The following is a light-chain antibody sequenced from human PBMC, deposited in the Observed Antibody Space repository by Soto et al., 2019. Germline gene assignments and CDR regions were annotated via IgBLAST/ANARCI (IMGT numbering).Light chain of an antibody. Sequence: VQMTLSPSSLSASVGDSVTITCQASQDISNYLNWYQRKPGRAPDLLIYSASNLESGVPSRFSGSGSGTDFTLTISNLQPEDLATYFCQQSFDFPRTFGQGTKVDI. CDR1: QDISNY. V-gene: IGKV1-39*01. CDR3: QQSFDFPRT. J-gene: IGKJ1*01. CDR2: SAS.